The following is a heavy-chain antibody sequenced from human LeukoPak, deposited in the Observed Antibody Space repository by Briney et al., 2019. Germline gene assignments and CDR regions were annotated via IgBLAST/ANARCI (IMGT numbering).Heavy chain of an antibody. CDR1: GGSISSDY. V-gene: IGHV4-59*01. Sequence: SETLSLTCTVSGGSISSDYWSWIRQPPGKGLEWIGYIYYSGSTNYNPSLKSRVTISVDTSKNQFSLKLSSVTAADTAVYYCARDAAILTGYSYFDYWGQGTLVTVSS. J-gene: IGHJ4*02. CDR3: ARDAAILTGYSYFDY. CDR2: IYYSGST. D-gene: IGHD3-9*01.